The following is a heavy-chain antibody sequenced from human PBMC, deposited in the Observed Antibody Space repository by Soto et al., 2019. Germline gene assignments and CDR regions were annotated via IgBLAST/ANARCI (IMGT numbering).Heavy chain of an antibody. D-gene: IGHD3-22*01. V-gene: IGHV1-69*13. CDR3: ARAHYDSSGYYPNDY. J-gene: IGHJ4*02. CDR2: IIPIFGTA. Sequence: ASVKVSCKASGGTFSSYAISWVRQAPGQGLEWMGGIIPIFGTANYAQKFQGRVTITADESTSTAYMELSSLRSEDTAVYYCARAHYDSSGYYPNDYWGQGTLVTVSS. CDR1: GGTFSSYA.